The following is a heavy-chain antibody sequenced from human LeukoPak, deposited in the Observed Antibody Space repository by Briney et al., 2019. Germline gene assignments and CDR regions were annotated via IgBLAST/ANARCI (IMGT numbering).Heavy chain of an antibody. J-gene: IGHJ4*02. V-gene: IGHV3-7*01. CDR1: GFTFSDYY. CDR2: IKEDGSEK. D-gene: IGHD3-22*01. Sequence: GGSLRLSCAASGFTFSDYYMSWVRQTPGKGLEWVASIKEDGSEKDYVDSVKGRFTISRDNTKSSLYLQMNSLRAEDTAVYYCARLGGGDSSGYFDYWGQGTLVTVSS. CDR3: ARLGGGDSSGYFDY.